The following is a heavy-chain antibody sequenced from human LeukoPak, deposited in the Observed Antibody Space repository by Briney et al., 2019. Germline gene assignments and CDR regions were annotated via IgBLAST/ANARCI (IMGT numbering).Heavy chain of an antibody. CDR3: ARGAPITMVRGVIIDHNDY. Sequence: SETLSLTCAVYGGSFSGYYWSWIRQPPGKGLEWIGEINHSGSTNYNPSLKSRVTISVDTSKNQFFLKLSSVTAADTAVYYCARGAPITMVRGVIIDHNDYWGQGTLVTVSS. D-gene: IGHD3-10*01. J-gene: IGHJ4*02. CDR1: GGSFSGYY. V-gene: IGHV4-34*01. CDR2: INHSGST.